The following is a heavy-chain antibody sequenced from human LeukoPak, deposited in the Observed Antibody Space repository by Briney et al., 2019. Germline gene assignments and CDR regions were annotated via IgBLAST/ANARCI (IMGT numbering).Heavy chain of an antibody. CDR3: ARDFDY. Sequence: SQTLSLTCAISGDCVSSNTASCNSIRQSPSRGLEWLGRTYYRSTWHNEYSVSVKSRIIINSDTSNNQFSMQLNPMTPQAMAVYDGARDFDYWGQGTLVTVSS. CDR1: GDCVSSNTAS. J-gene: IGHJ4*02. CDR2: TYYRSTWHN. V-gene: IGHV6-1*01.